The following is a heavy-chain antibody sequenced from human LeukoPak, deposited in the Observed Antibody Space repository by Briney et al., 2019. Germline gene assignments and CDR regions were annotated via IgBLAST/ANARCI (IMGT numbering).Heavy chain of an antibody. CDR1: GYTFTSYG. CDR3: ARDRDVVVPAAISLPIDY. V-gene: IGHV1-18*01. D-gene: IGHD2-2*02. J-gene: IGHJ4*02. CDR2: ISAYNGNT. Sequence: VASVKVSCKASGYTFTSYGISWVRQAPGQGVEWMGWISAYNGNTNYAQKLQGRVTMTTDTSTSTAYMELRSLRSDDTAVYDCARDRDVVVPAAISLPIDYWGQGTLVTVSS.